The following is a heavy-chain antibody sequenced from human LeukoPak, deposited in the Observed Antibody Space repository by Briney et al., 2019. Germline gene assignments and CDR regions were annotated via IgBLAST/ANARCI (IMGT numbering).Heavy chain of an antibody. CDR1: GFSLSRYA. V-gene: IGHV3-23*01. Sequence: GASLRLSCAVSGFSLSRYAMSWVRKAPGKGLEWVSAISHSGGSAYYADSVKGRFTISRDNSRNTLYLQMNTLRAEDTAVYYCAKCRGSSWSDYFDYWGQGTLVTVSS. D-gene: IGHD6-13*01. J-gene: IGHJ4*02. CDR2: ISHSGGSA. CDR3: AKCRGSSWSDYFDY.